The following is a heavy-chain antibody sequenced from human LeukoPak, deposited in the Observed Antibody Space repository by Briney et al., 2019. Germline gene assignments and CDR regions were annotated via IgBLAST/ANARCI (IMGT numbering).Heavy chain of an antibody. V-gene: IGHV3-43*02. D-gene: IGHD3-10*01. Sequence: GGSLRLSCAASGFTLDDYAMHWVRHAPRKGLEWVSLISEDGGSTHYADSVKGRLTISRDNSKNSLYLQKNSLRTEDAALYYCAKDVVHYCSGKIDPWGQGTLVTVSS. CDR1: GFTLDDYA. CDR3: AKDVVHYCSGKIDP. J-gene: IGHJ5*02. CDR2: ISEDGGST.